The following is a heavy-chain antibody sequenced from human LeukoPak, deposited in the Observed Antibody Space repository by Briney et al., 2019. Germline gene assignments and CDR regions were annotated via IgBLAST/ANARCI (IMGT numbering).Heavy chain of an antibody. J-gene: IGHJ4*02. V-gene: IGHV1-18*01. D-gene: IGHD3-22*01. CDR2: ISAYNGNT. Sequence: GASVKVSCKASGYTFTSYGISWVRQAPGQGLEWMGWISAYNGNTNYAQKLQGRVTITTDTSTSTAYMELRSLRSDDTAVYYCARPYYDSSAPPYDCWGQGTLVTVSS. CDR1: GYTFTSYG. CDR3: ARPYYDSSAPPYDC.